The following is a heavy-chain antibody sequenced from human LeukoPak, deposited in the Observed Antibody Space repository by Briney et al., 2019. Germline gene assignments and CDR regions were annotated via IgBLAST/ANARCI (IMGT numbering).Heavy chain of an antibody. Sequence: PSETLSLTCTVSGGSISSSSYYWGWIRQPPGKGLEWIGYIYYSGSTNYNPSLKSRVTIPLDTSKTQFSLKLDSVTSADTGVYYCARGSHDFWSGYYTEYYFDYWGQGTLVTVSS. CDR2: IYYSGST. D-gene: IGHD3-3*01. CDR1: GGSISSSSYY. CDR3: ARGSHDFWSGYYTEYYFDY. V-gene: IGHV4-61*05. J-gene: IGHJ4*02.